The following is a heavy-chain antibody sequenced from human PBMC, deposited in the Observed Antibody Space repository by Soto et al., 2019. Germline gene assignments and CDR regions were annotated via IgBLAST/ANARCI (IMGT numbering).Heavy chain of an antibody. V-gene: IGHV4-34*01. D-gene: IGHD6-19*01. CDR1: GGSFSGYY. CDR2: INHSGST. J-gene: IGHJ6*02. Sequence: AVYGGSFSGYYWSWIRQPPGKGLEWIGEINHSGSTNYNPSLKSRVTISVDTSKNQFSLKLSSVTAADTAVYYCARGHGAVAGPYYYYYYGMDVWGQGTTVTVSS. CDR3: ARGHGAVAGPYYYYYYGMDV.